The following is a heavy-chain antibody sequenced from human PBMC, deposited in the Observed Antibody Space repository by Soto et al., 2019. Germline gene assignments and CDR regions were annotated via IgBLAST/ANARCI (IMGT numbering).Heavy chain of an antibody. CDR1: GFTFGDYA. D-gene: IGHD7-27*01. J-gene: IGHJ4*01. V-gene: IGHV3-49*04. Sequence: GGSLRLSCTASGFTFGDYAMSWVRQAPGKGLEWVGFIRSKAYGGTTEYAASVKGRFTISRDDSKSIAYLQMNSLKTEDTAVYYCTVTTGLTRAFDDWGHGTPAPVCS. CDR2: IRSKAYGGTT. CDR3: TVTTGLTRAFDD.